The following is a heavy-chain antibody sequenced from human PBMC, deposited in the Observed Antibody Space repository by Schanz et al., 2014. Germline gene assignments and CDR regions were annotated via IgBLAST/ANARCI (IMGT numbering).Heavy chain of an antibody. Sequence: QVQLQQWGAGLLKPSETLSLTCAVYGGSFSGYYWSWIRQPPGKGLEWIAEINHGGSTNYNPSLRSRPSISVDTFRNLLSLKVTSVTAADTAIYYCARVSHVYRYYYIDCWGKGTTVNVSS. CDR3: ARVSHVYRYYYIDC. CDR1: GGSFSGYY. CDR2: INHGGST. D-gene: IGHD3-16*02. J-gene: IGHJ6*03. V-gene: IGHV4-34*01.